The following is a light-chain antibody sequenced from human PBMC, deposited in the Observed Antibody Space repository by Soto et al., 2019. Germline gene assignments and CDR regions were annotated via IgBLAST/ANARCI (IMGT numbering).Light chain of an antibody. J-gene: IGLJ2*01. Sequence: QSALTQPASVSGSPGQSITISCTGTSSDVGNYDLVSWFQHHPDKAPKLIIYEDSKRPSGVSSRFSGSKSGNTASLTVSGLQAEDEADYYCFSYAGSATIFGGGTKVTVL. CDR1: SSDVGNYDL. CDR3: FSYAGSATI. CDR2: EDS. V-gene: IGLV2-23*01.